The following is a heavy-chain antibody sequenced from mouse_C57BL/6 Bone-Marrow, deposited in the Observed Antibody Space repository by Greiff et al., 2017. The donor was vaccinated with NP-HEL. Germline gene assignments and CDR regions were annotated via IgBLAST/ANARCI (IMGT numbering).Heavy chain of an antibody. Sequence: VQLQQSGSELRSPGPSVKLSCKDFDSEVFPIAYMSWVRQKPGHGFEWIGGILPSIGRTIYGEKFEDKATLDADTLSNTSYLELNSLTSEDSAIYYCARMIYDGYSWYFDVWGTGTTVTVSS. CDR2: ILPSIGRT. CDR1: DSEVFPIAY. V-gene: IGHV15-2*01. D-gene: IGHD2-3*01. J-gene: IGHJ1*03. CDR3: ARMIYDGYSWYFDV.